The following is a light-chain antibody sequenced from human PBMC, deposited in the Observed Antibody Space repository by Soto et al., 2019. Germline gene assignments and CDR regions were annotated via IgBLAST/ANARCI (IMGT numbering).Light chain of an antibody. CDR1: SSDIGAYNY. V-gene: IGLV2-14*01. CDR2: AVT. Sequence: QSVLTQPASVSGSPGQSITISCTGTSSDIGAYNYVSWYQQHPDKAPKLMIYAVTDRPSGVSSRFSGSKSANTASLTISGLQAEDEADYYCSSYTSSSTLFGTGTKVTVL. CDR3: SSYTSSSTL. J-gene: IGLJ1*01.